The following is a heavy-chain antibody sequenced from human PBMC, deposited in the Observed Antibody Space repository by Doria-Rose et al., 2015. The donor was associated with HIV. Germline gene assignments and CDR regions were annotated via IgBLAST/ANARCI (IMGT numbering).Heavy chain of an antibody. V-gene: IGHV2-26*01. CDR2: IFSDDAR. J-gene: IGHJ4*02. CDR1: GVSLSSPGMG. CDR3: ARIKSSRWYHKYYFDF. D-gene: IGHD6-13*01. Sequence: SGPVLVKPTETLTLTCTVSGVSLSSPGMGVSWIRQPPGRPLEWLANIFSDDARSYTTSLKSRLTISRGTSTRQVLLTMTDMDPVDTATYYCARIKSSRWYHKYYFDFWGQGTLVIVSA.